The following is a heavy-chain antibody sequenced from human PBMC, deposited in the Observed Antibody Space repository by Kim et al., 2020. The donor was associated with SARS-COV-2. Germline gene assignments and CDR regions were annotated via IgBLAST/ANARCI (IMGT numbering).Heavy chain of an antibody. CDR3: AKGPYSSSWYEAEYFQH. CDR2: ISGSGGST. CDR1: GFTFSSYA. D-gene: IGHD6-13*01. V-gene: IGHV3-23*01. Sequence: GGSLRLSCAASGFTFSSYAMSWVRQAPGKGLEWVSAISGSGGSTYYADSVKGRFTISRDNSKNTLYLQMNSLRAEDTAVYYCAKGPYSSSWYEAEYFQHWGQGTLVTVSS. J-gene: IGHJ1*01.